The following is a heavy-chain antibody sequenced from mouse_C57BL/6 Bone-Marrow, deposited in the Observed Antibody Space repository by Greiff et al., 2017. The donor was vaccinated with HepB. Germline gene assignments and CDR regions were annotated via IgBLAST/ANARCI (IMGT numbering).Heavy chain of an antibody. CDR2: IDPSDSYT. CDR1: GYTFTSYW. J-gene: IGHJ4*01. V-gene: IGHV1-69*01. CDR3: ALSYYYAMDY. Sequence: QVHVKQPGAELVMPGASVKLSCKASGYTFTSYWMHWVKQRPGQGLEWIGGIDPSDSYTNYNQKFKGKSTLTVDKSSSTAYMQLSSLTSEDSAVYYCALSYYYAMDYWGQGTSVTVSS.